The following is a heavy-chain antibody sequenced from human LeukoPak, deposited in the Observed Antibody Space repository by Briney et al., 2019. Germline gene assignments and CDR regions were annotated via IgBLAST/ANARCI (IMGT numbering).Heavy chain of an antibody. J-gene: IGHJ4*02. CDR2: ISAYNGNT. D-gene: IGHD6-19*01. V-gene: IGHV1-18*01. CDR1: GYTFTSYG. Sequence: GASAKVSCKASGYTFTSYGISWVRQAPGQGLEWMGWISAYNGNTNYAQKLQGRVTMTTDTSTSTAYMELRGLRSDDTAVYYCAREHAGWYSLDYWGQGTLATVSS. CDR3: AREHAGWYSLDY.